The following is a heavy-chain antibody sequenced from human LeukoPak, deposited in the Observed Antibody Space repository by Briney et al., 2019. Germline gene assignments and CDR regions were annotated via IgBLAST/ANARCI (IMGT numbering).Heavy chain of an antibody. CDR2: INTYNGDT. D-gene: IGHD6-6*01. Sequence: ASVKVSCKASGYTXTNYDISWVRQAPGQGLEWMGWINTYNGDTNYAQKLQGRVSMTKDTSTSTAYMDVRNLRSDDTAVYYCATAARRGEIEYWGQGTLVTVSS. CDR1: GYTXTNYD. CDR3: ATAARRGEIEY. V-gene: IGHV1-18*01. J-gene: IGHJ4*02.